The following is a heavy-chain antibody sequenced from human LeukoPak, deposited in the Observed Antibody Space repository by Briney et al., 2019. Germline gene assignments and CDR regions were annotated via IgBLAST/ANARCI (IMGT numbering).Heavy chain of an antibody. J-gene: IGHJ6*02. V-gene: IGHV3-15*07. CDR1: GFTFSSYG. Sequence: GTSLRLSCAASGFTFSSYGMYWVRQAPGKGLEWVGRIKSKTDGGTTDYAAPVKGRFTISRDDSKNTLYLQMNSLKTEDTAVYYCTTDLAIVVVPAAIGATAYYGMDVWGQGTTVTVSS. CDR2: IKSKTDGGTT. CDR3: TTDLAIVVVPAAIGATAYYGMDV. D-gene: IGHD2-2*01.